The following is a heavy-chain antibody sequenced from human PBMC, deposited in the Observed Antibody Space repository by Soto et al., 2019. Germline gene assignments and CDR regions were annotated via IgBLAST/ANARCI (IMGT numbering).Heavy chain of an antibody. Sequence: EVQLLESGGDLIQPGGSLRLSCVASGITFRSCAMSWVRQAPGEGLEWVATITDTGGDAKYADSVRCRFTISRDKSKNTLYQQLSSQRADDSAVYFCARGSQDSYPGSRIFDFWGRGTLVTVSS. CDR2: ITDTGGDA. D-gene: IGHD3-10*01. J-gene: IGHJ4*02. V-gene: IGHV3-23*01. CDR3: ARGSQDSYPGSRIFDF. CDR1: GITFRSCA.